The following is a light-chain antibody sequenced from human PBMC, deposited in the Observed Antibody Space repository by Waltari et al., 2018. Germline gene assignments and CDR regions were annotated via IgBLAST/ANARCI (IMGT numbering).Light chain of an antibody. V-gene: IGKV4-1*01. Sequence: DIVMTQSPDSLAVSLGERATITCHSSESLLSPSNNMNYLAWYQQRPGQPPRLLIYLTFTRESGVPDRFSGSGSGTDFTLTISSLQTEDVATYFCQQYFRGPISFGPGTKLEMK. CDR1: ESLLSPSNNMNY. CDR3: QQYFRGPIS. J-gene: IGKJ3*01. CDR2: LTF.